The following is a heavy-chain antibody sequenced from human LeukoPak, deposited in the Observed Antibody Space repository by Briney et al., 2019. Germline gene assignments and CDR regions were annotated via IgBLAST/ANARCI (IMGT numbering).Heavy chain of an antibody. CDR3: AKDRDSSRYYFDY. Sequence: PGGSLRLSCAASGFTFSSYGMHWVRQAPGKGLEWVAFIRYDGSDKYYADSVKGRFTISRDNSKNTLYPQMNSLRAEDTAVYYCAKDRDSSRYYFDYWGQGTLVTVSS. CDR2: IRYDGSDK. CDR1: GFTFSSYG. V-gene: IGHV3-30*02. J-gene: IGHJ4*02. D-gene: IGHD6-13*01.